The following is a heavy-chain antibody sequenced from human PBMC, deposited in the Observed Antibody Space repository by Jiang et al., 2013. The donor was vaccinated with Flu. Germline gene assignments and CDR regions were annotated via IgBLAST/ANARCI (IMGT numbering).Heavy chain of an antibody. J-gene: IGHJ6*02. CDR1: GFTFSSYA. CDR2: ISYDGSNK. V-gene: IGHV3-30-3*01. Sequence: VESGGGVVQPGRSLRLSCAASGFTFSSYAMHWVRQAPGKGLEWVAVISYDGSNKYYADSVKGRFTISRDNSKNTLYLQMNSLRAEDTAVYYCARDEGDKRWLQSNVPIYYGMDVWGQGTTVTVSS. D-gene: IGHD5-24*01. CDR3: ARDEGDKRWLQSNVPIYYGMDV.